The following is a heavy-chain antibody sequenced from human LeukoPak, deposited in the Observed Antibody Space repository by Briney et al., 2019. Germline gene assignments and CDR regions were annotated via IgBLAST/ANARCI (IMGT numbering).Heavy chain of an antibody. D-gene: IGHD3-22*01. V-gene: IGHV3-23*01. CDR1: GFTFSSYG. CDR3: AKDAYYYDSSGYYHFDY. CDR2: ISGSGGST. Sequence: SGGSLRLSCAASGFTFSSYGMSWVRQAPGKGLEWVSAISGSGGSTYYADSVKGRFTISRDNSKNTLYLQMNSLRAEDTAVYYCAKDAYYYDSSGYYHFDYWGQGTLITVSS. J-gene: IGHJ4*02.